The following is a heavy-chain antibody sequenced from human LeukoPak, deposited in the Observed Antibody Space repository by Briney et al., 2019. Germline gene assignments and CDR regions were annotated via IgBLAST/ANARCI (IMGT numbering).Heavy chain of an antibody. J-gene: IGHJ4*02. D-gene: IGHD3-3*01. CDR2: ISASGGST. Sequence: GGSLRLSCAASGFTFSDYYMSWIRQAPGKGLEWVSAISASGGSTFYVDSVKGRFTISRDNSKNTLLLQMNSLRAEDTAVYYCAKDESGGVVSFDYWGQGTLVTVSS. CDR3: AKDESGGVVSFDY. CDR1: GFTFSDYY. V-gene: IGHV3-23*01.